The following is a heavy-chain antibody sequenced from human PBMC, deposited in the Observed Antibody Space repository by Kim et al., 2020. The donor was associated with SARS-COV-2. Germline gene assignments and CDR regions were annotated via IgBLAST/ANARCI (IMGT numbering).Heavy chain of an antibody. V-gene: IGHV1-2*02. D-gene: IGHD4-17*01. CDR2: GT. J-gene: IGHJ4*02. CDR3: VRTLTTVTDY. Sequence: GTNYAQKFQGRVTMTRDTSISTAYMELSRLRSDDTAVYYCVRTLTTVTDYWGQGTLVTVSS.